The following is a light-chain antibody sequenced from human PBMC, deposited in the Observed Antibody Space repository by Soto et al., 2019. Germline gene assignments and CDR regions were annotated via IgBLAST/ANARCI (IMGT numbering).Light chain of an antibody. CDR2: EVF. Sequence: QSALTQPASVSGSPGQSITISCAGTGGDVGAYNYVSWYQQHPGKAPKLMIYEVFRRPSGISNRFSASKSGNTASLTISTLQAEDEADYYCSSYTTSNTVLFGGGTKLTVL. CDR1: GGDVGAYNY. J-gene: IGLJ3*02. CDR3: SSYTTSNTVL. V-gene: IGLV2-14*01.